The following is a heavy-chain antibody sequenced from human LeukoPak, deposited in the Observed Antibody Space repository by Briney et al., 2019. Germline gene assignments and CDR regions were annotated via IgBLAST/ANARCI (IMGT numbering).Heavy chain of an antibody. V-gene: IGHV1-69*13. CDR3: ARVYCSGGSCYDY. J-gene: IGHJ4*02. Sequence: SVKVSCKASGGAFSSYAISWVRQAPGQGLEWMGGIIPIFGTANYAQKFQGRVTITADESTSTAYMELSSLRSEDTAVYYCARVYCSGGSCYDYWGQGTLVTVSS. D-gene: IGHD2-15*01. CDR1: GGAFSSYA. CDR2: IIPIFGTA.